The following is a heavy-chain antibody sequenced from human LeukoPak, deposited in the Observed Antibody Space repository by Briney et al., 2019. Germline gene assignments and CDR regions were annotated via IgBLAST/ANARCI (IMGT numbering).Heavy chain of an antibody. J-gene: IGHJ4*02. CDR1: AFTFSSFW. D-gene: IGHD7-27*01. CDR2: INEDGSEK. V-gene: IGHV3-7*01. CDR3: ARGGPTGALDD. Sequence: GGSLRLSCAPSAFTFSSFWMTWVRQAPGKGLEWVANINEDGSEKNYVDSVKGRFTISRDNAKNSLFLQMNSLRAEDTALYYCARGGPTGALDDWGQGTLLTVSS.